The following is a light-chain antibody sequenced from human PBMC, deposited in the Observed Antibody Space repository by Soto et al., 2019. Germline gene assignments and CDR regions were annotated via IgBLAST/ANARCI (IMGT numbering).Light chain of an antibody. CDR1: QGIRND. CDR3: QQYNNWPRT. J-gene: IGKJ1*01. V-gene: IGKV1-17*01. CDR2: VAS. Sequence: DIQMTQSTSSLSASVGDRVTITCRASQGIRNDLSWYQQKPGEAPKRLVYVASSLDGGVPARFSGSGSGTEFTLTISSLQSEDFAVYYCQQYNNWPRTFGQGTKVDIK.